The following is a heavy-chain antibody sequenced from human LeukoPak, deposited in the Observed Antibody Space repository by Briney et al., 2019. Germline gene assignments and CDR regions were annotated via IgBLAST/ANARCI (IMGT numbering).Heavy chain of an antibody. J-gene: IGHJ4*02. Sequence: SVKVSCKASGGTFSSYAISWVRQAPGQGLEWMGGIIPIFGTANYAQKFQGRVTITADESTSTAYMELSSLRAEDTAVYYCAKSVAVAGTGDDYWGQGTLVTVSS. D-gene: IGHD6-19*01. CDR2: IIPIFGTA. CDR1: GGTFSSYA. CDR3: AKSVAVAGTGDDY. V-gene: IGHV1-69*13.